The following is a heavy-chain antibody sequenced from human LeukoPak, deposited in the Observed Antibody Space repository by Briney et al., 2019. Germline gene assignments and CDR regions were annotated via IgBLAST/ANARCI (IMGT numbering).Heavy chain of an antibody. CDR2: IGWNSGSI. CDR3: AKDLGPGSMATSPGFDY. J-gene: IGHJ4*02. CDR1: GFIFDDYA. V-gene: IGHV3-9*01. D-gene: IGHD5-24*01. Sequence: GGSLRLSCAVSGFIFDDYAMHWVRQAPGKGLEWVSGIGWNSGSIGYADSVKGRFTISRDNAKTSLYLQMNSLRAEDTALYYCAKDLGPGSMATSPGFDYWGQGTLVTVSS.